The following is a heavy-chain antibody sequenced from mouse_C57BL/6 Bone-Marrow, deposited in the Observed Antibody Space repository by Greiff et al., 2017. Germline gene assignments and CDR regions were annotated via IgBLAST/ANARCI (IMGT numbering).Heavy chain of an antibody. V-gene: IGHV1-76*01. CDR3: ARSWLLPSKAMDY. CDR2: IYPGSGNT. Sequence: QVQLQQSGAELVRPGASVKLSCKASGYTFTDYYINWVKQRPGQGLEWIARIYPGSGNTYYNEKFKGKATLTAEKSSSTAYMQLSSLTSEDSAVYVCARSWLLPSKAMDYWGQGTSVTVSS. CDR1: GYTFTDYY. J-gene: IGHJ4*01. D-gene: IGHD2-3*01.